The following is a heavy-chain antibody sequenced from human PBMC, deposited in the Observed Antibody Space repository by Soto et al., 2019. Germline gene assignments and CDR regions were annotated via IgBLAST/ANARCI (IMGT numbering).Heavy chain of an antibody. J-gene: IGHJ6*02. CDR1: GFTFSSYS. Sequence: PGGSLRLSCAASGFTFSSYSMNWVRQAPGKGLEWVSYISSSSSTIYYADSVKGRFTISRDNAKNSLYLQMNSLRDEDTAVYYSARPEYSSSSYGMDVWGQGTTVTVS. CDR2: ISSSSSTI. D-gene: IGHD6-6*01. CDR3: ARPEYSSSSYGMDV. V-gene: IGHV3-48*02.